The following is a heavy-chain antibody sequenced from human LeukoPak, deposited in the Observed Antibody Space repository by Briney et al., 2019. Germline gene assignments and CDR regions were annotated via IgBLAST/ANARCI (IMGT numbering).Heavy chain of an antibody. Sequence: GGSLRLSCAASGFTFSSYSMNWVRQAPGKGLEWVSYISSSSSTVYYADSVKGRFTISRDNAKYSLYLQMNSLRAEDTAVYYCARKRWAFTMIEVDAFDIWGQGTMVTVSS. V-gene: IGHV3-48*01. CDR3: ARKRWAFTMIEVDAFDI. CDR1: GFTFSSYS. J-gene: IGHJ3*02. CDR2: ISSSSSTV. D-gene: IGHD3-22*01.